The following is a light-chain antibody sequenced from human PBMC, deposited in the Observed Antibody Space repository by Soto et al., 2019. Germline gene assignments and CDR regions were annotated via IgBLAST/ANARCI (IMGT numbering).Light chain of an antibody. CDR2: KAS. CDR3: QQYNSYSEA. V-gene: IGKV1-5*03. CDR1: QSISSW. Sequence: DIQMTQSPSPLSASVGDRVTITCRASQSISSWLAWYQQKPGKAPKLMIYKASGLESGVPSRFSGSGSGTDCTLTISSLQPDDVSTYYCQQYNSYSEALGQGTKVDIK. J-gene: IGKJ1*01.